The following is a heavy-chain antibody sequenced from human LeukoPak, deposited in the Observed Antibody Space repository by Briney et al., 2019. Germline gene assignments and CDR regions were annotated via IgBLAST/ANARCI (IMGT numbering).Heavy chain of an antibody. V-gene: IGHV4-39*07. D-gene: IGHD3-16*02. CDR2: IYYNGNT. J-gene: IGHJ4*02. Sequence: PSETLSLTCTVSGGSITGSSYYWGWIRQPPGQGLEWIGTIYYNGNTYYNPSLRSRVTISLDTSKSQFSLKLNSVTAADTAIYYCARDSVGGTYRSFDYWGQGTLVTVSS. CDR1: GGSITGSSYY. CDR3: ARDSVGGTYRSFDY.